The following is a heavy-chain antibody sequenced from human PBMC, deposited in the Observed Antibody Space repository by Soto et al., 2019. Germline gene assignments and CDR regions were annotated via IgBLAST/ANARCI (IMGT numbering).Heavy chain of an antibody. CDR1: GFTFSSYA. Sequence: GGSLRLSCAASGFTFSSYAMSWVRQAPGKGLEWVSAISGSGGSTYYADSVKGRFTISRDNSKNTLYLQMNSLRAEDTAVYYCATTRWFYYGSGSYYHKYFDYWGQGTLVTVSS. CDR2: ISGSGGST. CDR3: ATTRWFYYGSGSYYHKYFDY. D-gene: IGHD3-10*01. V-gene: IGHV3-23*01. J-gene: IGHJ4*02.